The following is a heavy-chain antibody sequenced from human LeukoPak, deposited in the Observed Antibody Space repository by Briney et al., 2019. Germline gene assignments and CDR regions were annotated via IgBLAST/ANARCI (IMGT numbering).Heavy chain of an antibody. V-gene: IGHV4-59*01. CDR3: AGNMGGYTYSFGY. D-gene: IGHD5-18*01. Sequence: SETLSLTCTVSGGSISSYYWSWIRQPPGEGLEWIGYIYYSGSTNNNPSLKSRVTISVDTSKNQFSLKLSSVTAADTAVYYCAGNMGGYTYSFGYWGQGTLVTVSS. J-gene: IGHJ4*02. CDR1: GGSISSYY. CDR2: IYYSGST.